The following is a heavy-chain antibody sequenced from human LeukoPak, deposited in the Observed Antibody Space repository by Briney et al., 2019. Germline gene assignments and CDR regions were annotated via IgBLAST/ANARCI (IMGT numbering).Heavy chain of an antibody. V-gene: IGHV3-23*01. Sequence: PGGSLRLSCAASGFTFSSYAMSWVRQAPGKGLEWVSAISGSGGSTYYADSVKGRFTISRDNSKNTLYLQMNSLRAEDTAVYYCAKDHSGYSYGHYFDYWGQGTLVTVSS. J-gene: IGHJ4*02. CDR3: AKDHSGYSYGHYFDY. CDR1: GFTFSSYA. CDR2: ISGSGGST. D-gene: IGHD5-18*01.